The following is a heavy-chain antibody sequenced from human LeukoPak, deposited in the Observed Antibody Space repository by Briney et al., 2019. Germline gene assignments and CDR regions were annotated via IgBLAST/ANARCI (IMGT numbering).Heavy chain of an antibody. J-gene: IGHJ4*02. D-gene: IGHD6-19*01. CDR1: GYTLTELS. Sequence: GASVKVSCKVSGYTLTELSMDWVRQAPGKGLEWMGGFDPEDGETIYAQKFQGRVTMTEDTSTDTAYMELSSLRSEDTAVYYCATVGYSSGWYFDYWGQGTLVTVSS. CDR3: ATVGYSSGWYFDY. V-gene: IGHV1-24*01. CDR2: FDPEDGET.